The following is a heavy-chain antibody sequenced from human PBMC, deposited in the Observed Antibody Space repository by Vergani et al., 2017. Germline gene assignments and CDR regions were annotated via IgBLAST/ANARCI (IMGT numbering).Heavy chain of an antibody. D-gene: IGHD5-12*01. V-gene: IGHV3-9*01. CDR3: AKDLYSGYDRVAFDI. J-gene: IGHJ3*02. Sequence: EVQLVESGGGLVQPGRPLRLSCAASGFTFDDYAMHWVRQAPGKGLEWVSGISWNSGSIGYAESVKGRFTISRDNSKNSLYLQMNSLRAEDTALYFCAKDLYSGYDRVAFDIWGQGTMVTVSS. CDR1: GFTFDDYA. CDR2: ISWNSGSI.